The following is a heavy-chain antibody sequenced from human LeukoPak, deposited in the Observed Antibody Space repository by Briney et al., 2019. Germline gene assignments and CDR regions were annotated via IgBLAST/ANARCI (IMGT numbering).Heavy chain of an antibody. CDR2: IYYSGST. CDR3: AKVQWDDYGDYGSDY. Sequence: SETLSLTCTVSGGSISSYYWSWIRQPPGKGLEWIGYIYYSGSTNYNPSLKSRVTISVDTSKNQFSLKLSSVTAADTAVYYCAKVQWDDYGDYGSDYWGQGTLVTVSS. J-gene: IGHJ4*02. CDR1: GGSISSYY. V-gene: IGHV4-59*01. D-gene: IGHD4-17*01.